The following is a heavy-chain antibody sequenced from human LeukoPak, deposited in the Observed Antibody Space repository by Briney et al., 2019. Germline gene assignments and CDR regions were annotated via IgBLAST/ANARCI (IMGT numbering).Heavy chain of an antibody. Sequence: SVKVSCKASGGTFSSYAISWVRRAPGQGLEWMGGIIPIFGTADYAQKFQGRVTITADESTSTAYMELSSLRSEDTAVYYCARYWFGELSLGMDVWGKGPTVTVSS. V-gene: IGHV1-69*13. D-gene: IGHD3-10*01. CDR3: ARYWFGELSLGMDV. J-gene: IGHJ6*04. CDR1: GGTFSSYA. CDR2: IIPIFGTA.